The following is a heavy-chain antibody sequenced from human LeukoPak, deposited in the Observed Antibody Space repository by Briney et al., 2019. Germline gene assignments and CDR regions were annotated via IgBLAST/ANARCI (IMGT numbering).Heavy chain of an antibody. CDR1: GFTFSSYS. CDR2: ISSSSTYI. J-gene: IGHJ5*02. CDR3: ARDQGYNWFDP. V-gene: IGHV3-21*01. Sequence: GGSLRLSCAGSGFTFSSYSMNWVRQAPGKGLEGVSCISSSSTYIYYADSVTGRFTISTDNAKNSLYLQMNSLRAEDTAVYYCARDQGYNWFDPWGQGTLVTVSS.